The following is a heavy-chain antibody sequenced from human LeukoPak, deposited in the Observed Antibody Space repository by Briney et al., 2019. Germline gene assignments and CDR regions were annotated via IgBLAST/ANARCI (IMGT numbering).Heavy chain of an antibody. Sequence: PGGSLRLSCTASGFTFSNYFMHWVRQVPGEGPVWVSRITGDGSSTSYADSVKGRFTISRDNAKNTLYLQMSSLRAEDTALYYCVRLYAYWGQGTLVTASS. V-gene: IGHV3-74*01. CDR2: ITGDGSST. J-gene: IGHJ4*02. CDR1: GFTFSNYF. CDR3: VRLYAY. D-gene: IGHD2/OR15-2a*01.